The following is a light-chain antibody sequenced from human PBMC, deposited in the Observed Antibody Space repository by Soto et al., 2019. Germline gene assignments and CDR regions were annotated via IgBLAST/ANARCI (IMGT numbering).Light chain of an antibody. J-gene: IGKJ1*01. CDR1: QSISSY. Sequence: DIQMTQSPSSLSASVGDRVTITCRASQSISSYFNWYQQKPGKAPKLLIYAASSLQSGVPSRFSGSGSGTDFTLTISSLQPEDFATYYCQQSYSIPWTFGQGTKVEIK. CDR2: AAS. V-gene: IGKV1-39*01. CDR3: QQSYSIPWT.